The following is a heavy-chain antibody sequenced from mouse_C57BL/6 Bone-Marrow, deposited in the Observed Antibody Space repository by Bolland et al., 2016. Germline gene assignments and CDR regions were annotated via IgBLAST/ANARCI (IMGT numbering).Heavy chain of an antibody. CDR3: ARAHHKNY. V-gene: IGHV14-2*01. CDR2: GET. Sequence: GETKYAPKFQGKATITADTSSNTAYLQLSSLTSEDTAVYYCARAHHKNYWGQGTLV. J-gene: IGHJ3*01.